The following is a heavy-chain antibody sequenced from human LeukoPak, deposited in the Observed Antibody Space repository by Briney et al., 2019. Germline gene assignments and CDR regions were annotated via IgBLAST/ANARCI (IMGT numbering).Heavy chain of an antibody. CDR3: ARVNYYDSSGSYGYNWFDP. CDR1: GFTFSSYE. V-gene: IGHV3-48*03. D-gene: IGHD3-22*01. J-gene: IGHJ5*02. CDR2: ISSSGSTI. Sequence: GGSLRLSCAASGFTFSSYEMNWVRQAPGKGLEWVSYISSSGSTIYYADSVKGRFTISRDNAKNSLYLQMNSLRAEDTAVYYCARVNYYDSSGSYGYNWFDPWGQGPLVTVSS.